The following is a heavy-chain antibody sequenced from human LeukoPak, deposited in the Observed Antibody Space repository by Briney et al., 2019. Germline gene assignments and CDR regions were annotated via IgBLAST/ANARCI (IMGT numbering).Heavy chain of an antibody. J-gene: IGHJ4*02. V-gene: IGHV4-34*01. Sequence: SETLSLTCAVYGGSFSGYYWNWIRQPPGKGLEWIGEINRSGSTNYNPSLKSRVTISVDTSKNQFSLKLSSVTAADTAVYYCARPEVTGGPFDYWGQGTLVTVSS. D-gene: IGHD7-27*01. CDR3: ARPEVTGGPFDY. CDR1: GGSFSGYY. CDR2: INRSGST.